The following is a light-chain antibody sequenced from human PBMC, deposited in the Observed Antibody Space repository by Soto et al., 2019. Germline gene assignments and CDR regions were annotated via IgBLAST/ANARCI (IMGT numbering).Light chain of an antibody. J-gene: IGKJ1*01. V-gene: IGKV3-15*01. CDR3: QQYSQWWT. CDR1: QSVGIN. Sequence: EIVLTQSPATLSVSPGERVTLSCSANQSVGINLACYQQKPGQAPRLLIYGASTRSTGIPGSFSGSGSGTDFTITISCLQSEDFAVYYCQQYSQWWTFGQGTKVEFK. CDR2: GAS.